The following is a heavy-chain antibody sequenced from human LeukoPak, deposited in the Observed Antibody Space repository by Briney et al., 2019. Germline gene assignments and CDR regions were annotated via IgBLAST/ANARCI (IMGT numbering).Heavy chain of an antibody. CDR2: INHSGST. D-gene: IGHD3-10*01. Sequence: PSETLSLTCTVSGGSVSSGSYYWSWIRQPPGKGLEWIGEINHSGSTNYNPSLKSRVTISVDTSKNQFSLKLSSVTAADTAVYYCARDCCTTGFGELYGWFDPWGQGTLVTVSS. CDR1: GGSVSSGSYY. J-gene: IGHJ5*02. CDR3: ARDCCTTGFGELYGWFDP. V-gene: IGHV4-39*07.